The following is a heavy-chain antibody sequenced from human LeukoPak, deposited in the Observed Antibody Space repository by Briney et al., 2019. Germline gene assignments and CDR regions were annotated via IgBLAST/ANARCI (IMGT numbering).Heavy chain of an antibody. Sequence: GGSLRLSCAASGFTFSSYSMNWVRQAPGKGLEWISSISSSSSYIYYADSVKGRFTISRDNAKNSLYLQMNSLRAEDTAVYYCARDKSKSYCSSTSCYSQRAFDIWGQGTMVTVSS. CDR2: ISSSSSYI. CDR3: ARDKSKSYCSSTSCYSQRAFDI. CDR1: GFTFSSYS. V-gene: IGHV3-21*01. D-gene: IGHD2-2*01. J-gene: IGHJ3*02.